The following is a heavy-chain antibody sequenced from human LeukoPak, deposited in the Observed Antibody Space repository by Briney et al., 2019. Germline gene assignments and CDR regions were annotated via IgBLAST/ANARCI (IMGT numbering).Heavy chain of an antibody. CDR2: ITGYGAT. V-gene: IGHV3-23*01. D-gene: IGHD6-13*01. Sequence: GGSLRLSCAASGFTFSNFAMMWVRQAPGTGLQWVSTITGYGATFYADSVRGRFTIFRDTSMDTLFLQMNSLGAEDTAVYYCAKGAAAGKVDWFDPWGQGTLVTVSS. CDR1: GFTFSNFA. CDR3: AKGAAAGKVDWFDP. J-gene: IGHJ5*02.